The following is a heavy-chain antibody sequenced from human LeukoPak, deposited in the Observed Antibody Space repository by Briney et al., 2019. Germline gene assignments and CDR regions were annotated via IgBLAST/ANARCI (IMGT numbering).Heavy chain of an antibody. CDR1: GFTFSSYA. Sequence: PGGSLRLSCAASGFTFSSYAMSWVRQAPGKGLEWVASITGSGSSTFYADSVKGLFTVSRDNSKNTLYLQMNSLRAEDTAVYYCAKVGAVGTAALYYYYGMDVWGQGTTVTVSS. CDR3: AKVGAVGTAALYYYYGMDV. D-gene: IGHD2-2*01. V-gene: IGHV3-23*01. J-gene: IGHJ6*02. CDR2: ITGSGSST.